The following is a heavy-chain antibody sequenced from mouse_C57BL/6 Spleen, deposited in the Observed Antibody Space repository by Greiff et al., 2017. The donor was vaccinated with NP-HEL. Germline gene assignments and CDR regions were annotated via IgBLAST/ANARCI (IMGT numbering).Heavy chain of an antibody. V-gene: IGHV1-69*01. Sequence: VQLQQPGAELVMPGASVKLSCKASGYTFTSYWMHWVKPRPGQGLEWIGEIDPYDSYTNYNQKFKGQSTLTVDKSSSTAYMQLSSLTAEDSAVYYCARRGLSSRAMDYWGQGTSVTVSS. CDR3: ARRGLSSRAMDY. D-gene: IGHD1-3*01. CDR2: IDPYDSYT. J-gene: IGHJ4*01. CDR1: GYTFTSYW.